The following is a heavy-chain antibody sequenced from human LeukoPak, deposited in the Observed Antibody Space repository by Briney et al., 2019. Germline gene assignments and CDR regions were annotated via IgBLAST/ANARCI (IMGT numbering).Heavy chain of an antibody. D-gene: IGHD3-10*01. Sequence: GASVKVSCKASGYTFTSYGISWVRQAPGQGLEWMGWISAYNGNTNYAQKFQGRVTMTRNTSISTAYMELSSLRSEDTAVYYCARGLAYYGSGTFDYWGQGTLVTVSS. V-gene: IGHV1-18*01. CDR1: GYTFTSYG. CDR3: ARGLAYYGSGTFDY. J-gene: IGHJ4*02. CDR2: ISAYNGNT.